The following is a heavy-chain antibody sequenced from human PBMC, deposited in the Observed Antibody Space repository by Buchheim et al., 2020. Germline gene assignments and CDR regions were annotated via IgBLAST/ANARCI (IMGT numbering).Heavy chain of an antibody. J-gene: IGHJ6*02. Sequence: QVQLVQSGAEVKKPGASVSVSCKASGYSFTRFYLHWVRQAPGQGLEWMGIINPSDGTTKYAQKFQGRITMTRDTSTSTVYMELSSLRSEDTAVHFCARDRGGGSFTRGDYYYAMDVWGQGTT. CDR1: GYSFTRFY. D-gene: IGHD3-16*01. CDR2: INPSDGTT. V-gene: IGHV1-46*01. CDR3: ARDRGGGSFTRGDYYYAMDV.